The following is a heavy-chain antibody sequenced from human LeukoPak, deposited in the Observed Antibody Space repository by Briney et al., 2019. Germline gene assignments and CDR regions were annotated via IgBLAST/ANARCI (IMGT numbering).Heavy chain of an antibody. D-gene: IGHD3-10*01. CDR1: GGSISSYY. CDR2: IYTSGST. J-gene: IGHJ4*02. Sequence: PSETLSLTCTVSGGSISSYYWSWIRQPPGKGLEWIGRIYTSGSTDYNPSLKSRVTMSVDTSKNQFSLKMSSVTAADTAVYYCAREGITMVRGVIITPILDYWGQGTLVTVSS. V-gene: IGHV4-4*07. CDR3: AREGITMVRGVIITPILDY.